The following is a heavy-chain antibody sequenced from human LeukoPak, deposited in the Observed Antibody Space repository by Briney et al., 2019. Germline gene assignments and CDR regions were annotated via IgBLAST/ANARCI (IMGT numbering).Heavy chain of an antibody. Sequence: ASVKVSCKASGYTFTSYDINWVRQATGQGLEWMGWMNPNSGNTGYAQKFQGRVTITRNTSISTAYMELSSLRSEDTAVYYCATASWVSGAFGIWGQGTMVTVSS. CDR3: ATASWVSGAFGI. V-gene: IGHV1-8*03. J-gene: IGHJ3*02. CDR1: GYTFTSYD. D-gene: IGHD2-2*01. CDR2: MNPNSGNT.